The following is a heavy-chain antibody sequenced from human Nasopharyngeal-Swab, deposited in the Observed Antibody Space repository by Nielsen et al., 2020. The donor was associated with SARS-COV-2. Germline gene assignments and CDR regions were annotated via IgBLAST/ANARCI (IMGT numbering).Heavy chain of an antibody. D-gene: IGHD6-19*01. J-gene: IGHJ4*02. CDR1: GYSFTSYY. CDR3: AARGQWLGAPFDY. Sequence: ASVKVSCKASGYSFTSYYMHWVRQAPGKGLEWMGGFDPEDGETIYAQKFQGRVTMTEDTSTDTAYMELSSLRSEDTAVYYYAARGQWLGAPFDYWGQGTLVTVSS. V-gene: IGHV1-24*01. CDR2: FDPEDGET.